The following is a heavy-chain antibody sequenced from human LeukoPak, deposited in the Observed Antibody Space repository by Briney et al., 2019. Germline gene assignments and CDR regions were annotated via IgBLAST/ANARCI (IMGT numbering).Heavy chain of an antibody. D-gene: IGHD3-3*01. CDR1: GFTVSRNY. CDR3: ARAESGLDAFDI. J-gene: IGHJ3*02. CDR2: IYSSGST. V-gene: IGHV3-53*01. Sequence: GGSLRLSCAASGFTVSRNYMSWVRQAPGKGLEWVSVIYSSGSTYYADSVKGRFTISRDNSKNTLYLQMNSLRVEDTAVYYCARAESGLDAFDIWGQGTMVTVSS.